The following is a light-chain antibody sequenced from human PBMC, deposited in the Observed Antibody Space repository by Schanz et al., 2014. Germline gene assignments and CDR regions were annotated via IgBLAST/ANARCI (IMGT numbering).Light chain of an antibody. J-gene: IGLJ3*02. V-gene: IGLV1-51*01. CDR1: SSNIGNNY. Sequence: QSVLTQPPSMSAAPGQKVTISCSGSSSNIGNNYVSWYQQLPGAAPKLLIYDNNKRPSGFPDRFSGSKSGTSATLGITGLQTGDEADYYCGTWDGSLTVVMFGAGTKLTVL. CDR3: GTWDGSLTVVM. CDR2: DNN.